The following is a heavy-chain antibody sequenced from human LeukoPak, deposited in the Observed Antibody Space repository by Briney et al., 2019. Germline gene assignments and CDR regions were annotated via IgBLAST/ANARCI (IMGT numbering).Heavy chain of an antibody. J-gene: IGHJ4*02. V-gene: IGHV3-30-3*01. Sequence: GGSLRLSCAASGFTFSSYAMHWVRQAPGKGLEWVAVISYDGSNKYYADSVKGRFTISRDNSKNTLYLQMNSLRAEDTAVYYCAKDATAFLIDYYFDYWGQGTLVTVSS. CDR2: ISYDGSNK. CDR1: GFTFSSYA. D-gene: IGHD2/OR15-2a*01. CDR3: AKDATAFLIDYYFDY.